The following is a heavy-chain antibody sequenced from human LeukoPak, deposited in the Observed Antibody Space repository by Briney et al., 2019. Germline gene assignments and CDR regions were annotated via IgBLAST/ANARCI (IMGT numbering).Heavy chain of an antibody. D-gene: IGHD3-22*01. Sequence: GGSLRLSCAASGFTFSSYEMNWVRQAPGKGLEWVSYISSSGSTIYYADSVKGRFTISRDNAKNSLYLQMNSLRAEDTAVYYCAKAGLLYYDSSGYYYNYFDYWGQGTLVTVSS. V-gene: IGHV3-48*03. CDR1: GFTFSSYE. CDR3: AKAGLLYYDSSGYYYNYFDY. J-gene: IGHJ4*02. CDR2: ISSSGSTI.